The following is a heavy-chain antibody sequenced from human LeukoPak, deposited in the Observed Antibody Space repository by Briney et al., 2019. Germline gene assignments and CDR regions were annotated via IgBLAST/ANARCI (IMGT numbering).Heavy chain of an antibody. CDR1: GGSISSSGYY. Sequence: PSETLSLTCTVSGGSISSSGYYWGWIRQPPGKGLEWIASIYYSGSTYYNPSLKSRVTISVDTSKNQLSLKLSSPTAADTAVYYCARHEYSGSYYGLSWFDPWGQGTLVTVSS. V-gene: IGHV4-39*01. CDR2: IYYSGST. CDR3: ARHEYSGSYYGLSWFDP. J-gene: IGHJ5*02. D-gene: IGHD1-26*01.